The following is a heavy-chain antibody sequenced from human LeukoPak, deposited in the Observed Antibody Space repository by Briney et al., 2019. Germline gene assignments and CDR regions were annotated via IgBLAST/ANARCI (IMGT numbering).Heavy chain of an antibody. Sequence: PSETLSLTCAVNNGSFSNYYWTWIRQSPGKGLQWIGEISRSGTTNYNPSLKSRLTLSMDESKNHLSLTLTSVTAADTAPYFCARGGGNYLFFCDRGRLDPWGQGTLVTVSS. V-gene: IGHV4-34*01. CDR3: ARGGGNYLFFCDRGRLDP. D-gene: IGHD2-15*01. CDR1: NGSFSNYY. CDR2: ISRSGTT. J-gene: IGHJ5*02.